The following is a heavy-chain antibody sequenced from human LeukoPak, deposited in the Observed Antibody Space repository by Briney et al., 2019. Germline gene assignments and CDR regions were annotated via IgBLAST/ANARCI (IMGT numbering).Heavy chain of an antibody. CDR3: AELGITMIGGV. D-gene: IGHD3-10*02. CDR1: GFTFSSYW. J-gene: IGHJ6*04. V-gene: IGHV3-21*01. CDR2: ISVSSTYI. Sequence: PGGSLRLSCAASGFTFSSYWMHWVRQAPGKGLVWVSSISVSSTYIYYADSVKGRFSISRDNAKNSLFLQMNSLRGEDTSVYYCAELGITMIGGVWGKGTTVTISS.